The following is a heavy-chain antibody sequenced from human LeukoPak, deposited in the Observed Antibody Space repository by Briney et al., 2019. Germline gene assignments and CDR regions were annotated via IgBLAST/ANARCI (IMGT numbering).Heavy chain of an antibody. D-gene: IGHD2-21*02. CDR3: ARKGCTGDCYRFDP. Sequence: ASVKVSSKASGYTFNTYGISWVRQAPGQRPEWMGWINTDNGNTKYAQTFQGRVTMTTDTSTSTAYMELSSLRSDETAVYYCARKGCTGDCYRFDPWGQGTLVTVSS. V-gene: IGHV1-18*01. CDR2: INTDNGNT. J-gene: IGHJ5*02. CDR1: GYTFNTYG.